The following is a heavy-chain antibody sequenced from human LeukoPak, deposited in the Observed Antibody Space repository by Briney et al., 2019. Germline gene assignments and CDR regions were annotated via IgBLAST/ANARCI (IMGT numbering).Heavy chain of an antibody. CDR1: GFTFSSYW. V-gene: IGHV3-23*01. J-gene: IGHJ4*02. D-gene: IGHD3-3*01. CDR2: ISGSGGST. CDR3: AKVFSLYDFWSGYYFDY. Sequence: GGSLRLSCAASGFTFSSYWMHWVRQAPGKGLEWVSAISGSGGSTYYADSVKGRFTISRDNSKNTLYLQMNSLRAEDTAVYYCAKVFSLYDFWSGYYFDYWGQGTLVTVSS.